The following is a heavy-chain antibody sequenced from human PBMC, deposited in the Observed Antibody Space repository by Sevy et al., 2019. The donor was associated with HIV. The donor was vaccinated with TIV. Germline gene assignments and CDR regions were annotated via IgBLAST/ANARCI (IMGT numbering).Heavy chain of an antibody. CDR3: ARDLVVVPATLSGYYYGMDV. CDR2: ISYDGSNK. V-gene: IGHV3-30-3*01. Sequence: GGSLRLSCAASGFTFSSYAMHWVRQAPGKGLEWVAVISYDGSNKYYADSVKGRFTISRDNSKNTLYRQMNSLRAEDTAVYYCARDLVVVPATLSGYYYGMDVWGQGTTVTVSS. D-gene: IGHD2-2*01. J-gene: IGHJ6*02. CDR1: GFTFSSYA.